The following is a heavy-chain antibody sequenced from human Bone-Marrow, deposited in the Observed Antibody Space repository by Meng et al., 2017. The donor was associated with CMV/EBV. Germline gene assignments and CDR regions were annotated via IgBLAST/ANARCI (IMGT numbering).Heavy chain of an antibody. CDR1: GYTFTSYG. J-gene: IGHJ6*02. V-gene: IGHV1-18*01. D-gene: IGHD2-2*01. CDR2: ISAYNGNT. CDR3: ARDRVVVPAAHGDYYYGMDV. Sequence: ASVKVSCKASGYTFTSYGISWVRQAPGQGLEWMGWISAYNGNTNYAQKLQGRVTMTTDTSTSTAYMELRSLRSDDTAVYYCARDRVVVPAAHGDYYYGMDVWGQGPTVTVSS.